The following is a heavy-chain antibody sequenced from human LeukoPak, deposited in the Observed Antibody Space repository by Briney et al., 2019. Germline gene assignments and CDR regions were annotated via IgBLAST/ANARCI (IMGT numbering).Heavy chain of an antibody. Sequence: PGGSLRLSCAASGFTFSSYEMNEVRPPPGKGLEWVSDLYSGGSTYYAVSVKGRFTISRDNSKNTLYLQMNSLRAEDTAVYYCARGGGDYVWGSYRYYFDYWGQGTLVTVSS. J-gene: IGHJ4*02. CDR2: LYSGGST. CDR1: GFTFSSYE. V-gene: IGHV3-66*01. D-gene: IGHD3-16*02. CDR3: ARGGGDYVWGSYRYYFDY.